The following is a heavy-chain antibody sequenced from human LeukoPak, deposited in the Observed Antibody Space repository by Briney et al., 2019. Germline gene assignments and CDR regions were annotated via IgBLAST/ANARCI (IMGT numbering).Heavy chain of an antibody. CDR1: GFTVSSNY. V-gene: IGHV3-66*04. CDR2: IYSGGST. CDR3: ASQIVVVPAAIAV. D-gene: IGHD2-2*02. Sequence: GGSLRLSCAASGFTVSSNYMSWVRQAPGKGLEWVSVIYSGGSTYYADSVKGRFTISRDNSKNTLYLQMNSLRAEDTAVYYCASQIVVVPAAIAVWGKGTTVTVSS. J-gene: IGHJ6*04.